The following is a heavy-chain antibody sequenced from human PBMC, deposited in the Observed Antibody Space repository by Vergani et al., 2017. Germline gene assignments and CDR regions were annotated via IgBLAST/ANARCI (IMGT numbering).Heavy chain of an antibody. J-gene: IGHJ4*02. V-gene: IGHV4-34*01. CDR1: GFTVSSNY. D-gene: IGHD2-21*02. Sequence: VQLLESGGGLVQPGGSLRLSCAASGFTVSSNYMSWVRQAPGKGLEWIGEINHSGSTNYNPSLKSRVTISVDTSKNQFSLKLSSVTAADTAVYYCARGADCGGDCSFFDYWGQGTLVTVSS. CDR2: INHSGST. CDR3: ARGADCGGDCSFFDY.